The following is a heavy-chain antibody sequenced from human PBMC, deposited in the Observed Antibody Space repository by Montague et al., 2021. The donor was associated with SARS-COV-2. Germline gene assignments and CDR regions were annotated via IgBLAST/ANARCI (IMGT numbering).Heavy chain of an antibody. Sequence: SETLSLTCAVSGYPISGRNWWGWIRQPPGKGLEWIGYIYYSGSTYYNPSLKSRVTMSMDTSKNQFSLKLSSVTAADTAVYYCAGTYYDFWSGFIHYYYMDVWGQGTTVTVSS. CDR1: GYPISGRNW. D-gene: IGHD3-3*01. J-gene: IGHJ6*03. CDR3: AGTYYDFWSGFIHYYYMDV. V-gene: IGHV4-28*01. CDR2: IYYSGST.